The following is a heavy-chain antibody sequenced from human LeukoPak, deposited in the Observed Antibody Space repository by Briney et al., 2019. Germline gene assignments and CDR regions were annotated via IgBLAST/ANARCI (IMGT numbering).Heavy chain of an antibody. CDR3: AREVVVAATRRSWFDP. Sequence: GASVKVSCKASGGTFSSYAISWVRQAPGQGLEWMGGIIPIFGTANYAQKFQGRVTITADKSTSTAYMELSSLRSEDTAVYYCAREVVVAATRRSWFDPWGQGTLVTVSS. D-gene: IGHD2-15*01. CDR2: IIPIFGTA. V-gene: IGHV1-69*06. CDR1: GGTFSSYA. J-gene: IGHJ5*02.